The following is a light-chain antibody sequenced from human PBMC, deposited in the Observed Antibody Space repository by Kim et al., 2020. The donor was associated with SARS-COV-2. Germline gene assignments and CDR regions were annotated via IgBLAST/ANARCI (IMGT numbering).Light chain of an antibody. J-gene: IGLJ3*02. Sequence: GQSVTISGTGTSSDVGAYNLVSWYQQHPGKAPKFMIHDVSQRPSGVSNRFSGSKSGNTASLTISGLQAEDEADYYCTSYTRSDTWVFGGGTKLTVL. CDR3: TSYTRSDTWV. CDR1: SSDVGAYNL. V-gene: IGLV2-14*03. CDR2: DVS.